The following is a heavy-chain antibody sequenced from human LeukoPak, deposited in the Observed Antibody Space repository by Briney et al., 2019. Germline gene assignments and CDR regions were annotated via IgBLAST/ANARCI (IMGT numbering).Heavy chain of an antibody. CDR1: GFSFSSYC. CDR3: ATISYYYGMDV. Sequence: GGSLRLSCAASGFSFSSYCMSWVRQAPGTGLELVCNIKQDGSDKHYVDYVKGRFTSFRNNAKNSLYLQMDSLRAEDTAVYYCATISYYYGMDVWGQGTTVTVSS. V-gene: IGHV3-7*01. J-gene: IGHJ6*02. CDR2: IKQDGSDK.